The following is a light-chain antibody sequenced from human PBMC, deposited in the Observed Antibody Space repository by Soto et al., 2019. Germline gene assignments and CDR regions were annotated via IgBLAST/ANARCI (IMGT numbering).Light chain of an antibody. Sequence: EVLLTQSPATLSVSPGESVTLSCRASQSINTFLAWYQQKPGQAPRLLIYDASSRAAGVPARFSGRGSGTDFTLTINSLEPEDFALYHCQQRSIWPLTFGGRTRVE. J-gene: IGKJ4*01. CDR3: QQRSIWPLT. V-gene: IGKV3-11*01. CDR2: DAS. CDR1: QSINTF.